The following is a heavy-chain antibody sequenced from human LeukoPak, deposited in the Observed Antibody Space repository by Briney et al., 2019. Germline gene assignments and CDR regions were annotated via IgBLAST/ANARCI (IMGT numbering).Heavy chain of an antibody. Sequence: ASVKVSCKASGGTFSSYAISWVRQAPGQGLEWMGRIIPIFGTANYAQKFQGRITITTDESTSPAYMELRRLKSEDTAVYSCARDEGWDYWGQGTLVTVSS. V-gene: IGHV1-69*05. D-gene: IGHD2-15*01. CDR3: ARDEGWDY. J-gene: IGHJ4*02. CDR2: IIPIFGTA. CDR1: GGTFSSYA.